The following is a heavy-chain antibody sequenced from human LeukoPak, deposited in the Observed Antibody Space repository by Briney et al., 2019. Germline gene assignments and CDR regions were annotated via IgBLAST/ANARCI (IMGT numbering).Heavy chain of an antibody. J-gene: IGHJ3*02. D-gene: IGHD2-15*01. CDR3: ATFPRYCSGGSCYGGRRAFDI. Sequence: GASVRVSCKVSGYTLTELSMHWVRQAPGKGLEWRGGFDPEDGETIYAQKFQGRVTMTADTSTDTAYMELSSLRSEDTAVYYCATFPRYCSGGSCYGGRRAFDIWGQGTMVTVSS. V-gene: IGHV1-24*01. CDR1: GYTLTELS. CDR2: FDPEDGET.